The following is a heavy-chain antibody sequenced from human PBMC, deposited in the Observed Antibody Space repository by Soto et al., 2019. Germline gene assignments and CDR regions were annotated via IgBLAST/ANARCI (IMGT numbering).Heavy chain of an antibody. Sequence: SVKVSCKASGGTFSSYAISWVRQAPGQGLEWMGGIIPIFGTANYAQKFQGRVTITADESTSTAYMELSSLRSEDTAVYYCASGYYDSSGYWGAFDIWGQGTMVTVSS. CDR3: ASGYYDSSGYWGAFDI. J-gene: IGHJ3*02. CDR1: GGTFSSYA. CDR2: IIPIFGTA. D-gene: IGHD3-22*01. V-gene: IGHV1-69*13.